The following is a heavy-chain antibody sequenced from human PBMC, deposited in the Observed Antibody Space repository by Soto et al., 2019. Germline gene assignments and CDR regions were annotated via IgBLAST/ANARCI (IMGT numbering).Heavy chain of an antibody. Sequence: GASVKVSCKASGGTFSSYAISWVRQAPGQGLEWMGGIIPIFGTANYAQKFQGRVTITADESTSTAYMELSSLRSEDTAVYYCARVGAVAGTFDYWGQGTLVTVSS. D-gene: IGHD6-19*01. J-gene: IGHJ4*02. CDR3: ARVGAVAGTFDY. CDR2: IIPIFGTA. CDR1: GGTFSSYA. V-gene: IGHV1-69*13.